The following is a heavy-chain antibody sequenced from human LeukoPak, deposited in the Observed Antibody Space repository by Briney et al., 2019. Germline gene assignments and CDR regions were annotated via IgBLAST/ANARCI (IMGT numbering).Heavy chain of an antibody. J-gene: IGHJ4*02. V-gene: IGHV3-23*01. D-gene: IGHD1-7*01. Sequence: GGSLRFSCAASGFTFSSYAMSWVRQAPGKGLEWVSAISGSGGSTYYADSVKGRFTISRDNSKNTLYLQMNSLRAEDTAVYYCAKHRSELSVRFDYWGQGTLVTVSS. CDR3: AKHRSELSVRFDY. CDR2: ISGSGGST. CDR1: GFTFSSYA.